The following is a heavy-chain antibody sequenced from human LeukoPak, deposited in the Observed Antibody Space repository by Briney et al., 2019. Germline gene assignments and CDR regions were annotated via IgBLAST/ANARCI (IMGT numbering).Heavy chain of an antibody. CDR3: ARGGDTFDH. Sequence: SETLSLTCTDSGGSISSYYWSWIRQPPGKALELIGYIHYSGSTTYNPSLKSRVTISVDTSKNQFSLKLRSVTAADTAVYYCARGGDTFDHWGQGTLVTVSS. D-gene: IGHD3-16*01. V-gene: IGHV4-59*01. CDR1: GGSISSYY. J-gene: IGHJ4*02. CDR2: IHYSGST.